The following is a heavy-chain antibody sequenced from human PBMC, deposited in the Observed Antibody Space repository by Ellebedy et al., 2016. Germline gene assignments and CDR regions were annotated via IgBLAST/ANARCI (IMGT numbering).Heavy chain of an antibody. CDR3: ALAAIWDKEAFDI. Sequence: SETLSLXXAVYGGSFSGYYWSWIRQPPGKGLEWIGEINHSGSTNYNPSLKSRVTISVDTSKNQFSLKLSSVTAADTAVYYCALAAIWDKEAFDIWGQGTMVTVSS. D-gene: IGHD3-9*01. V-gene: IGHV4-34*01. CDR1: GGSFSGYY. CDR2: INHSGST. J-gene: IGHJ3*02.